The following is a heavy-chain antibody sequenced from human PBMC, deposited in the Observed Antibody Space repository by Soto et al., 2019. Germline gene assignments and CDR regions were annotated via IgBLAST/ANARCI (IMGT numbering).Heavy chain of an antibody. Sequence: QVQLVESGGGVVQPGRSLRLSCAASGFSFSSFGTHWVRQAPGKGLEWVAFNSYDGSNKYYADSVKGRFTISRDSSEKTLYLQMNSLRPEDTAVYYCAKALGELSPESYDYWGQGTLVTVSS. CDR3: AKALGELSPESYDY. V-gene: IGHV3-30*18. CDR1: GFSFSSFG. CDR2: NSYDGSNK. D-gene: IGHD3-16*02. J-gene: IGHJ4*02.